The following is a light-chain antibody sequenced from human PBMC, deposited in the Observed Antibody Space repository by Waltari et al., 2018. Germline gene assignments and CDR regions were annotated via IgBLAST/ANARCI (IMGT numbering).Light chain of an antibody. Sequence: EIVLTQSPATLSLSPGERATLSCRASQSFSSYLAWYQQKPGQAPRLLIYDASNRATGIPARFSGRGSGTDFTLTISSLEPEDFAVYYCQQRSNWPLTFGGGTKVEIK. J-gene: IGKJ4*01. CDR3: QQRSNWPLT. CDR1: QSFSSY. V-gene: IGKV3-11*01. CDR2: DAS.